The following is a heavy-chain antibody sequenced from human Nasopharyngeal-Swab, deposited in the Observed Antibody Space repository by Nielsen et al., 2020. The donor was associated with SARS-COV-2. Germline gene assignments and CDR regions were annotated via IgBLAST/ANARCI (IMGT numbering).Heavy chain of an antibody. CDR1: GFTFSSYS. J-gene: IGHJ3*02. D-gene: IGHD1-1*01. CDR3: AREPTKYNAFDI. V-gene: IGHV3-21*01. Sequence: GESLKISCAASGFTFSSYSMNWVRQAPGKGLEWVSSISSSSSYIYYADSVKGQFTISRDNAKNSLYLQMNSLRAEDTAVYYCAREPTKYNAFDIWGQGTMVTVSS. CDR2: ISSSSSYI.